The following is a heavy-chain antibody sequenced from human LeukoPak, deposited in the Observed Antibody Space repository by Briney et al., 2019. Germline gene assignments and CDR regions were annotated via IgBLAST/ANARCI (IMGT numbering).Heavy chain of an antibody. CDR3: AIVRFLEWLSNPRFDY. CDR1: GFTFSSYG. D-gene: IGHD3-3*01. Sequence: GGSLRLSCAASGFTFSSYGMHWVRQAPGKGLEWVAFIRYDGSNKYYADSVKGRFTISRDNSKNTLYLQMNSLRAEDTAVYYCAIVRFLEWLSNPRFDYWGQGTLVTVSS. CDR2: IRYDGSNK. V-gene: IGHV3-30*02. J-gene: IGHJ4*02.